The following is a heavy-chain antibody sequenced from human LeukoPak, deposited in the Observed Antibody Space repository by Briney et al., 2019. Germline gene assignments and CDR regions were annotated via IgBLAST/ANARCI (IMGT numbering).Heavy chain of an antibody. CDR2: ISGSGGST. D-gene: IGHD4-23*01. J-gene: IGHJ3*02. CDR3: AKDHGGNSGAFDI. V-gene: IGHV3-23*01. Sequence: PGGSLRLSCAASGFTFSSYGMSWVRQAPGKGLEWVSAISGSGGSTYYADSVKGRFTISRDNSKNTLYLQMNSLRAEDTAVYYCAKDHGGNSGAFDIWGQGTMVTVSS. CDR1: GFTFSSYG.